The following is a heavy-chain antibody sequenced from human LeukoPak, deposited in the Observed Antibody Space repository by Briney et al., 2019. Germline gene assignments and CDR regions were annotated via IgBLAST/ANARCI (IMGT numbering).Heavy chain of an antibody. J-gene: IGHJ6*03. V-gene: IGHV1-46*01. CDR1: GYTFTKYY. CDR3: ARGPGGGVRGDFGVLFASYYTYYYMDV. D-gene: IGHD3-10*01. Sequence: ASVKVSCKASGYTFTKYYIHWVRQAPGQGLEWMGMINPSDGATTYAQRFQGRVTMTRDMSTTTVYVDLRSLRSEDTAVYFCARGPGGGVRGDFGVLFASYYTYYYMDVWGRGTTVTVSS. CDR2: INPSDGAT.